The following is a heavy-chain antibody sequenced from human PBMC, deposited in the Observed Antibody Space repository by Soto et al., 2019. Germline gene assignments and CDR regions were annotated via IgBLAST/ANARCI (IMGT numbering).Heavy chain of an antibody. J-gene: IGHJ6*03. CDR3: ARDTVWGEPVPAAPYYYYMDV. Sequence: SETLSLTCTVSGGSISSYYWSWIRQPPGKGLEWIGYIYYSGSTNYNPSLKSRVTISVDTSKNQFSLKLSSVTAADTAVYYCARDTVWGEPVPAAPYYYYMDVWGKGTTVTVSS. D-gene: IGHD2-2*01. CDR2: IYYSGST. CDR1: GGSISSYY. V-gene: IGHV4-59*01.